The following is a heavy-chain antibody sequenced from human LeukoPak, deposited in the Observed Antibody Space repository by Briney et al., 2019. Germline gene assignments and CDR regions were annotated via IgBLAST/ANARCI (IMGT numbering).Heavy chain of an antibody. Sequence: SETLSLTCTVSGGSISSGDYYWSWIRQPPGKGLEWIGEINHSGSTNYNPSLKSRVTISVDTSKNQFSLKLSSVTAADTAVYYCARGRNYYDSSGYHRSYYFDYWGQGTLVTVSS. D-gene: IGHD3-22*01. CDR2: INHSGST. V-gene: IGHV4-39*07. CDR3: ARGRNYYDSSGYHRSYYFDY. J-gene: IGHJ4*02. CDR1: GGSISSGDYY.